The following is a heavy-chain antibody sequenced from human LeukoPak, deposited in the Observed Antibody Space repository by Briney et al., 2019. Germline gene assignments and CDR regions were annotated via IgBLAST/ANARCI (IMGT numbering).Heavy chain of an antibody. CDR1: GGSISSSKYY. D-gene: IGHD3-10*01. J-gene: IGHJ3*02. V-gene: IGHV4-39*07. Sequence: SETLSLTCTVSGGSISSSKYYWGWIRQPPGKGLEWIGNIYHSGNTYYSPSLKSPVTISIDTSKNQFSLKLSSVTAADTAVYYCAKSNGYGLVDIWGLGTMVTVSS. CDR2: IYHSGNT. CDR3: AKSNGYGLVDI.